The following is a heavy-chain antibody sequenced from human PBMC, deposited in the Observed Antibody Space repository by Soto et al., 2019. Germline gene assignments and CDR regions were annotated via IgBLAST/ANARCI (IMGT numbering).Heavy chain of an antibody. Sequence: EVQLVESGGGLVQPGGSLRLSCAASGFTFNSYWMHWVRQAPGKGLVWVSRVNGDGTTTNYADSVKGRXAIYRDNXXXXXXXXXXSXRDDDXAVYFCARGIPGHYAVDVWGQGTTVTVSS. D-gene: IGHD5-18*01. CDR3: ARGIPGHYAVDV. CDR2: VNGDGTTT. CDR1: GFTFNSYW. J-gene: IGHJ6*02. V-gene: IGHV3-74*01.